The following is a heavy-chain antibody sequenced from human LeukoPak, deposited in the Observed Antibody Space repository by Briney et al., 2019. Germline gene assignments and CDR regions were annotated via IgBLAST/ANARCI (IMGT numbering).Heavy chain of an antibody. CDR2: IWYDGSNK. Sequence: PGGSLRLSCAASGFTFSRYGMHWVRQAPGKGLEWVAVIWYDGSNKYYADSGKGRFTISRDNSKNTLYLQMNSLRAEDTAVYYCARVLDTVTPFDYWGQGTLVTVSS. J-gene: IGHJ4*02. V-gene: IGHV3-33*01. D-gene: IGHD4-17*01. CDR1: GFTFSRYG. CDR3: ARVLDTVTPFDY.